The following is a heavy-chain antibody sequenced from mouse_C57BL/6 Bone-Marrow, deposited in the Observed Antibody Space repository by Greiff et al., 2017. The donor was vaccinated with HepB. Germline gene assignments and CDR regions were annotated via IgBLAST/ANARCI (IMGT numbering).Heavy chain of an antibody. V-gene: IGHV2-5*01. J-gene: IGHJ4*01. CDR2: IWRGGST. CDR3: AKNLIYYGTLYAMDY. CDR1: GFSLTSYG. D-gene: IGHD2-1*01. Sequence: VQLQQSGPGLVQPSQSLSITCTVSGFSLTSYGVHWVRQSPGKGLEWLGVIWRGGSTDYNAAFMSRLSITKDNSKSQVFFKMNSLQADDTAIYYCAKNLIYYGTLYAMDYWGQGTSVTVSS.